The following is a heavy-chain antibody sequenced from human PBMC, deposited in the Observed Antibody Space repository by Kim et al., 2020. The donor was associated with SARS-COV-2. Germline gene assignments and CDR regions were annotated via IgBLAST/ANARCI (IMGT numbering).Heavy chain of an antibody. V-gene: IGHV4-34*01. CDR1: GGPFTYY. Sequence: SETLSLTCAVYGGPFTYYWNWFRQPPGKGLEWVGEINHDGITNYNPSLKIRVAMLVDTSENQISLKLYSVTAADTADYYCARGGTDSDFWGLGTLVTVSS. CDR2: INHDGIT. D-gene: IGHD2-8*02. J-gene: IGHJ4*02. CDR3: ARGGTDSDF.